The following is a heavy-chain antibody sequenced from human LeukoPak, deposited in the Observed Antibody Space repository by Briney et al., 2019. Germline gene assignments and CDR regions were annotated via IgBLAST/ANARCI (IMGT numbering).Heavy chain of an antibody. Sequence: ASVKVSCKASGYTFTSYDINWVRQATGQGLEWMGWMNPNSGNTGYAQKFQGRVTMTRNTSISTAYMELSSLRSEDTAVYYCARDGPYDYVWGSYRSTPLDYWGQGTLVTVSS. CDR1: GYTFTSYD. CDR3: ARDGPYDYVWGSYRSTPLDY. J-gene: IGHJ4*02. V-gene: IGHV1-8*01. D-gene: IGHD3-16*02. CDR2: MNPNSGNT.